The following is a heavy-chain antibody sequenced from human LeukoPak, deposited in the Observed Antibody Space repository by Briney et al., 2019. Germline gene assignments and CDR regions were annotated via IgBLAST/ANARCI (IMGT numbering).Heavy chain of an antibody. J-gene: IGHJ4*02. Sequence: ASVKVSCKASGYTFTGYYMHWVRQAPGQGLEWMGWINPNSGGTNYAQKFQGRVTMTRDTSISTAYMELSRLRSDDTAVYYCARDPPDYYDIPDGSGFDYWGQGTLVTVSS. CDR3: ARDPPDYYDIPDGSGFDY. D-gene: IGHD3-22*01. V-gene: IGHV1-2*02. CDR1: GYTFTGYY. CDR2: INPNSGGT.